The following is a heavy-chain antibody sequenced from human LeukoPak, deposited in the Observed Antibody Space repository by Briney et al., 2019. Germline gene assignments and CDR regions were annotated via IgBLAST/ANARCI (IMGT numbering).Heavy chain of an antibody. J-gene: IGHJ3*02. CDR2: FEPEEGEHGET. CDR1: GYSLSDLS. Sequence: ASVKVSCRVSGYSLSDLSIHWVRHVPGKGLEWMGGFEPEEGEHGETIYAQKFEGRLTLTEDTATDTAYMELVSLTSADTAVYYCATDRLEIYALHIWGQGTVVTV. V-gene: IGHV1-24*01. D-gene: IGHD1-1*01. CDR3: ATDRLEIYALHI.